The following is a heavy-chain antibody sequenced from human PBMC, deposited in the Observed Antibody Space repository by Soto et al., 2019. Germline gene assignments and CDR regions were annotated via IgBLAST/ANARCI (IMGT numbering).Heavy chain of an antibody. V-gene: IGHV3-30-3*01. CDR2: ISCDGSNK. CDR3: ARDGRSGGSFDY. D-gene: IGHD2-15*01. J-gene: IGHJ4*02. CDR1: GFTFSSYA. Sequence: QVQLVESGGGVVQPGRSLRLSCAASGFTFSSYAMHWVRQAPGKGLEWVAVISCDGSNKYYADSVKGRFTISRDNSKNTLYLQMNSLRAEDTAVYYCARDGRSGGSFDYWGQGTLVTVSS.